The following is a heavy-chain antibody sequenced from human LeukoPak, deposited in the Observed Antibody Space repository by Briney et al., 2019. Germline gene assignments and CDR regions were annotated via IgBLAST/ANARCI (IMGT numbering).Heavy chain of an antibody. CDR2: IYYSGST. CDR1: GGSISGYY. CDR3: ARDPPGTGAYLDY. Sequence: PSETLSLTCTVSGGSISGYYWSWTRQPPGKELEYIGYIYYSGSTNYNPSFKSRVTISVDTSKNQFSLKLSSVTAADTAVYYCARDPPGTGAYLDYWGQGTLVTVSS. D-gene: IGHD2-8*02. J-gene: IGHJ4*02. V-gene: IGHV4-59*01.